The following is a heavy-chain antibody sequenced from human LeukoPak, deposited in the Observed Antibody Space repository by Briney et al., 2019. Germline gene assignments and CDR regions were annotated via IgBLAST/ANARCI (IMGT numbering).Heavy chain of an antibody. CDR2: IYSIGTT. J-gene: IGHJ4*02. CDR3: ARCPSPVYFDL. CDR1: GFSVSSSY. Sequence: GGSLRLSCAASGFSVSSSYISWVRQAHGKGLEWVSVIYSIGTTYYADSVKGRFTISRDNSKNTLYLQMSNLRADDTAVYYCARCPSPVYFDLWGQGTLVTVSS. V-gene: IGHV3-53*01.